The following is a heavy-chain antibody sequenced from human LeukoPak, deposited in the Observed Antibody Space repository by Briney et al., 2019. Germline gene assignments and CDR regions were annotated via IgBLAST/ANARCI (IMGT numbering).Heavy chain of an antibody. J-gene: IGHJ4*02. CDR2: IYYSGST. CDR1: GGSISSYY. CDR3: ARGYGSGSYYI. V-gene: IGHV4-59*12. Sequence: SETLSLTCTVSGGSISSYYWSWIRQPPGKGLEWIGYIYYSGSTNYNPSLKSRVTISVDTSKNQFSLKLSSVTAADTAVYYCARGYGSGSYYIWGQGTLVTVSS. D-gene: IGHD3-10*01.